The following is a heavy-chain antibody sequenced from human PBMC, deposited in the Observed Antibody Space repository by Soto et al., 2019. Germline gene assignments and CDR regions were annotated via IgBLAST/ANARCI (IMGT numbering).Heavy chain of an antibody. CDR2: MNPNSGNT. CDR3: ARGRFRRAGYNRFDY. J-gene: IGHJ4*02. CDR1: GYTFTSYD. V-gene: IGHV1-8*01. Sequence: QVQLVQSGAEVKKPGASVKVSCKASGYTFTSYDINWVRQATGQGLEWMGWMNPNSGNTGYAQKFQGRVSITSNSSIGTAYIELGSLTSNATAVYYCARGRFRRAGYNRFDYWGQGTLVTVS. D-gene: IGHD5-12*01.